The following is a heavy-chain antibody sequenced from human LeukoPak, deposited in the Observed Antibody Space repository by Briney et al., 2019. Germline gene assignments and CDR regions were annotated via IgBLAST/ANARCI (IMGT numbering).Heavy chain of an antibody. Sequence: GASVKVSCKSSGYTFTSYDINWVRQATGQGLEWMGWMNPYSGNTGYAQKLQGRVTMTRNTSISTAYMELSSLRSEDTAVYYCARGQLRYFDWLLYPLDYWGQGTLVTVSS. J-gene: IGHJ4*02. CDR1: GYTFTSYD. CDR2: MNPYSGNT. CDR3: ARGQLRYFDWLLYPLDY. V-gene: IGHV1-8*01. D-gene: IGHD3-9*01.